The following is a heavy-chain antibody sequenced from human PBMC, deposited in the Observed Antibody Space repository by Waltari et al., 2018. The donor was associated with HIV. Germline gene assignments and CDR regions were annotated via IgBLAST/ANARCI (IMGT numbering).Heavy chain of an antibody. V-gene: IGHV1-8*01. Sequence: QVQLVQSGAEVKKPGASVKVSCKASGYTFTSYDINWVRQATGQELEWMGWMNPNSGNTGHAQKFQGRVTMTRNTSISTAYMELSSLRSEDTAVYYCARREGTYCSGGSCYSIYYYGMDVWGQGTTVTVSS. CDR2: MNPNSGNT. D-gene: IGHD2-15*01. J-gene: IGHJ6*02. CDR3: ARREGTYCSGGSCYSIYYYGMDV. CDR1: GYTFTSYD.